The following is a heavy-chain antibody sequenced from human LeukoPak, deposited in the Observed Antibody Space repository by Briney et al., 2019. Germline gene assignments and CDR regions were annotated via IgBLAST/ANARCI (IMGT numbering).Heavy chain of an antibody. V-gene: IGHV4-4*02. CDR2: IYHSGST. CDR3: ARTYCGGDCRGYYYSYYMDV. J-gene: IGHJ6*03. CDR1: GGSISSSNW. D-gene: IGHD2-21*02. Sequence: SETLSLTCALSGGSISSSNWWSWVRQPPGKGLEWIGEIYHSGSTNDNPTLKSRITISVDTSKKQFSLKLSSMTAADTAVYYWARTYCGGDCRGYYYSYYMDVWGKGTTVTISS.